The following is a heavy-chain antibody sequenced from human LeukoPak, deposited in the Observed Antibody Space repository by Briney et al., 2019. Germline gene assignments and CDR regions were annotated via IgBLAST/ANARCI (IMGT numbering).Heavy chain of an antibody. Sequence: EASVKVSCKASGYTFTRHGFSWVRQAPGQGLEWMGWISGYNGDTIYAQKFQGRVTMTKDTATSTGYMELRSLTSDDTAVYYCARDPSNSSGRYWYIDVWGRGTLVTVSS. J-gene: IGHJ2*01. D-gene: IGHD3-22*01. CDR2: ISGYNGDT. CDR3: ARDPSNSSGRYWYIDV. V-gene: IGHV1-18*01. CDR1: GYTFTRHG.